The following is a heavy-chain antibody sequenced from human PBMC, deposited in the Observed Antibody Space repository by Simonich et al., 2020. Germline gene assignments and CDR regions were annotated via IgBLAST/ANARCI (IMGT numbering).Heavy chain of an antibody. CDR3: ARDFRLQLVEIGTYYYYGMDV. D-gene: IGHD6-6*01. V-gene: IGHV3-48*03. J-gene: IGHJ6*02. CDR1: GFTFSSYE. CDR2: ISSSGSTI. Sequence: EVQLVESGGGLVQPGGSLRLSCAASGFTFSSYEMNWVRQAPGKGLEWVSYISSSGSTIYYADSVKGRCTISRDNAKNSLYLQRNSLRAEDTAVYYCARDFRLQLVEIGTYYYYGMDVWGQGTTVTVSS.